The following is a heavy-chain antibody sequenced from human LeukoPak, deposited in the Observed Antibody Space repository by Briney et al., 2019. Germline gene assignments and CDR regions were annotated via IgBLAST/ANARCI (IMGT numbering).Heavy chain of an antibody. CDR2: ISGSGGST. CDR3: ARDPNGDYIGTFDM. J-gene: IGHJ3*02. CDR1: EFAISTYG. V-gene: IGHV3-23*01. Sequence: PGGSLRLSCAASEFAISTYGMSWVRQAPGKGLEWVSSISGSGGSTQYADSVQGRFAISRDNSKNTLYLQMNSLRVDDTAMYFCARDPNGDYIGTFDMRGRGTMVSVSS. D-gene: IGHD4-17*01.